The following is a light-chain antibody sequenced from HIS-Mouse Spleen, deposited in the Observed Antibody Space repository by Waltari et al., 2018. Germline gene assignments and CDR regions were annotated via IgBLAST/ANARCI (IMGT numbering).Light chain of an antibody. J-gene: IGKJ5*01. CDR2: AAS. Sequence: DIQMTQSPSSLSASVGDRVTITCRASQGISNFLAWYQQKPGKVPKLLVYAASTLQAGVPSRFSGSGSGTDFTLTISSLQPEDVATYYCQKYNSAPLITFGQGTRLEIK. CDR3: QKYNSAPLIT. V-gene: IGKV1-27*01. CDR1: QGISNF.